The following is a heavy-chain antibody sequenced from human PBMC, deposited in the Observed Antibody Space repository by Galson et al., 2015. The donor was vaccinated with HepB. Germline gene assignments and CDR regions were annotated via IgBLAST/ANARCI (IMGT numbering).Heavy chain of an antibody. J-gene: IGHJ4*02. CDR3: AREGFNYGEADY. V-gene: IGHV3-30-3*01. Sequence: SLRLSCAASGFTFSSYAMHWVRQAPGKGLEWVAVISYDGSNKYYADSVKGRFTISRDNSKNTLYLQMNSLRAEDTAVYYCAREGFNYGEADYWGQGTLVTVSS. CDR2: ISYDGSNK. D-gene: IGHD4-17*01. CDR1: GFTFSSYA.